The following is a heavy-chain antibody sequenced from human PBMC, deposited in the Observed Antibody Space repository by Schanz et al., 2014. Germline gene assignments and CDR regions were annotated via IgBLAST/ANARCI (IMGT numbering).Heavy chain of an antibody. J-gene: IGHJ2*01. D-gene: IGHD3-16*01. CDR2: ISTSSGYI. V-gene: IGHV3-21*01. Sequence: VQLVESGGGVVQPGKSLRLSCTASGFTFSSYAMHWVRQAPGKGLEWVSTISTSSGYIYYADSVNGRFTISRDNSENTVFLQMNSLRAEDTAVYYCARGDISLSYWYFDLWGRGTLVTVSS. CDR3: ARGDISLSYWYFDL. CDR1: GFTFSSYA.